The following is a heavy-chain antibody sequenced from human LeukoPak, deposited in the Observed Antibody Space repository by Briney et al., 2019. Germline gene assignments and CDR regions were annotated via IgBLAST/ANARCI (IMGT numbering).Heavy chain of an antibody. CDR1: GFTVSRNY. J-gene: IGHJ4*02. Sequence: PGGSLRLSCAASGFTVSRNYMSWVRQAPGKGLEWVSVIYSGGSTYYGDSVKGRFTISRDNSKNTLYLQMNSLRAEDTAVYYCARDSGYDLRPTLDYWGQATLVTVSS. V-gene: IGHV3-53*01. CDR2: IYSGGST. CDR3: ARDSGYDLRPTLDY. D-gene: IGHD5-12*01.